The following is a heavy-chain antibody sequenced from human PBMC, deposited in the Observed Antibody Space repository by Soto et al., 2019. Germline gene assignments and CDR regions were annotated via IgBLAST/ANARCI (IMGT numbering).Heavy chain of an antibody. D-gene: IGHD6-13*01. CDR2: ISSNGETT. J-gene: IGHJ4*01. CDR1: RFSSGYHA. Sequence: PGGSLRLSCAASRFSSGYHAMNWVRQAPGKGLEWVSTISSNGETTHYVDSVKGRFIISSDNSSNTVALQMNSLRVEDTAIYYCVSWVSAHFDSWVQGTLVTVSS. CDR3: VSWVSAHFDS. V-gene: IGHV3-23*01.